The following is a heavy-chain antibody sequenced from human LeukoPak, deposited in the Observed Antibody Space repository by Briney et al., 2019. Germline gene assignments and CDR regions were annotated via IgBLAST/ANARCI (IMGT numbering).Heavy chain of an antibody. D-gene: IGHD1-14*01. CDR3: AKFKLPPTIREGFGH. CDR1: GFTFNIFA. V-gene: IGHV3-23*01. Sequence: PGGSLRLSCAASGFTFNIFALAWVRQAPGQGLEWVSSISGSSGDKLYADSVKGRFTISRDNSKNTLYLQMNSLRVEDTAVYYCAKFKLPPTIREGFGHWGQGTLVTVSS. CDR2: ISGSSGDK. J-gene: IGHJ5*02.